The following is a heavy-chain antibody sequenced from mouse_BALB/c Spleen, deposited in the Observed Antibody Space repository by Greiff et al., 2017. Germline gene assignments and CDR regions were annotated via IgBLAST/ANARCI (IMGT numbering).Heavy chain of an antibody. J-gene: IGHJ4*01. CDR1: GFTFSSFG. CDR2: ISSGSSTI. Sequence: EVMLVESGGGLVQPGGSRKLSCAASGFTFSSFGMHWVRQAPEKGLEWVAYISSGSSTIYYADTVKGRFTISRDNPKNTLFLQMTSLRSEDTAMYYCAREYYRYDGAMDYWGQGTSVTVSS. CDR3: AREYYRYDGAMDY. V-gene: IGHV5-17*02. D-gene: IGHD2-14*01.